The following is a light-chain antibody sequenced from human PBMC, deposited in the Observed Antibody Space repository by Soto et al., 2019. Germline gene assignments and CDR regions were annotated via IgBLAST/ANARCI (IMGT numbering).Light chain of an antibody. V-gene: IGKV3-15*01. J-gene: IGKJ5*01. CDR1: QVLGTN. Sequence: EILMTQSPGTLSVSPWETATPSCRASQVLGTNLAWYQQKPGQSPTLLIYGIYIRATGVPVRFTGSGSGTEFTLTITSLQSEDFATYYCQQYNYWPPITFGQGTRLEIK. CDR2: GIY. CDR3: QQYNYWPPIT.